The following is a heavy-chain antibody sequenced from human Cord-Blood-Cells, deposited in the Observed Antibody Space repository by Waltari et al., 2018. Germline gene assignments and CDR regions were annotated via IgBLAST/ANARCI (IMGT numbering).Heavy chain of an antibody. D-gene: IGHD7-27*01. J-gene: IGHJ3*02. CDR3: ARGHLWGLGAVDI. V-gene: IGHV3-48*02. CDR2: ISSSSSTI. Sequence: EVQLVESGGGLVQPGGSLRRSCAASGFTFSRYRMNWVRQAPGKGLEWVSYISSSSSTIYYADSVKGRFTISRDNAKNSLYLQMNSLRDEDTAVYYCARGHLWGLGAVDIWGQGTMVTVSS. CDR1: GFTFSRYR.